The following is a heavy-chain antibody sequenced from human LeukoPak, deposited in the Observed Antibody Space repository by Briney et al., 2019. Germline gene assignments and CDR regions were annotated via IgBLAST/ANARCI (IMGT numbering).Heavy chain of an antibody. D-gene: IGHD6-6*01. CDR1: GFTFSSYS. J-gene: IGHJ6*03. CDR3: ARASYSSSSDYYYYYMDV. CDR2: ISSSSSYI. V-gene: IGHV3-21*01. Sequence: GGSLRLSCAGSGFTFSSYSMNWVGQAAGKGLEWVSSISSSSSYIYYADSVKGRFTISRDNAKNALYLQMNSLRAEDTAVYYCARASYSSSSDYYYYYMDVWGKGTTVTVSS.